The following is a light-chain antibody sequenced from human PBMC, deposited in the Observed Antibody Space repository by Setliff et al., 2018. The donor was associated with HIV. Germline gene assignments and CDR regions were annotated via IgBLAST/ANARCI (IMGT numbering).Light chain of an antibody. V-gene: IGLV1-44*01. CDR3: QVWDSSSDLHVV. CDR1: SSNIGSNT. Sequence: QSVLTQPPSASGTPGQRVTISCSGSSSNIGSNTVNWYQQFPGTAPKLLMYINNQRPSGVPDRFSGSKSGTSASLAISRVEAGDEADYYCQVWDSSSDLHVVFGGGTKGTVL. CDR2: INN. J-gene: IGLJ2*01.